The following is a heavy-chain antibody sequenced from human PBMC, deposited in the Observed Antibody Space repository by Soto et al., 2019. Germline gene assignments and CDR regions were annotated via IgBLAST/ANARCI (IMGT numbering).Heavy chain of an antibody. D-gene: IGHD3-3*01. Sequence: QITLNESGPTQVKPRQTLTLTCTFSGFSLTTSGVGVGWIRQSPGKAPEWLALIYWDGEKRYSPSLKSRLTITKDTSKNQVVLTMADLDPADTATYYCAHRVLRTVFGLVTTTAIYFDFWGQGTPVAVSS. V-gene: IGHV2-5*02. J-gene: IGHJ4*02. CDR3: AHRVLRTVFGLVTTTAIYFDF. CDR2: IYWDGEK. CDR1: GFSLTTSGVG.